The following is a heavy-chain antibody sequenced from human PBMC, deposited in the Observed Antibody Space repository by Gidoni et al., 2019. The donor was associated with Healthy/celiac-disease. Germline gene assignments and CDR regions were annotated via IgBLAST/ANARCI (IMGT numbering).Heavy chain of an antibody. D-gene: IGHD5-12*01. CDR3: ASGGIEWLRFPFDY. J-gene: IGHJ4*02. V-gene: IGHV1-69*01. Sequence: QVQLVQSGAEVKKPGSSVKVSCKASGGTFSSYAISWVRQAPGQGLEWMGGIIPIFGTANYEQKFQGRVTITADESTSTAYMELSSLRSEDTAVYYCASGGIEWLRFPFDYWGQGTLVTVSS. CDR2: IIPIFGTA. CDR1: GGTFSSYA.